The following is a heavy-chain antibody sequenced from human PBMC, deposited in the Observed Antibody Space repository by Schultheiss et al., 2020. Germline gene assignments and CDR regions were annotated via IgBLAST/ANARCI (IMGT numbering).Heavy chain of an antibody. Sequence: ETLSLTCAASGFTFSSYSMNWVRQAPGKGLEWVSYISSSSSTIYYADSVKGRFTISRDNSKNTLYLQMNSLRAEDTAVYYCARLSGTYGRDCDYWGQGTLVTVSS. J-gene: IGHJ4*02. CDR2: ISSSSSTI. CDR1: GFTFSSYS. CDR3: ARLSGTYGRDCDY. D-gene: IGHD1-26*01. V-gene: IGHV3-48*01.